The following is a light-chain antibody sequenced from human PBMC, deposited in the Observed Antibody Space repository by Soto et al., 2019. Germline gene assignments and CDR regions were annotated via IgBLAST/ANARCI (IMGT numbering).Light chain of an antibody. Sequence: SVLTQPPPPSGVPGQSVTIPSPGTSRGVGAYDYVSWYQQHPGEAPKLIIYEVTKRPSGVPDRFSGSKSGNTASLTVSGLQTEDEADYYCSSFANSKNFVFGTGTKVTVL. CDR1: SRGVGAYDY. V-gene: IGLV2-8*01. CDR2: EVT. CDR3: SSFANSKNFV. J-gene: IGLJ1*01.